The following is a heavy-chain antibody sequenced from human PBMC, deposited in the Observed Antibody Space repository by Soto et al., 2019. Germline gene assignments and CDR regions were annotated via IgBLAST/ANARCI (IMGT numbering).Heavy chain of an antibody. J-gene: IGHJ4*02. CDR2: IHYSGST. CDR3: TRGGDAYKKGQ. Sequence: PSETLSLTCTVPGGSVNIGTYYWSWLRHPPGKGLEWIGFIHYSGSTNYNPSLKSRVTMSVDTSKNQFSLKLTSVNAADTAVYYCTRGGDAYKKGQWGQGTLVTVSS. V-gene: IGHV4-61*01. D-gene: IGHD2-21*01. CDR1: GGSVNIGTYY.